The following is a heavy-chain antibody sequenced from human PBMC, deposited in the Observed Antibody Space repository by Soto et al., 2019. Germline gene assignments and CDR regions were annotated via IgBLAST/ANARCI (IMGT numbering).Heavy chain of an antibody. Sequence: EVQLVESGGGLVKPGGSLRLSCAASGFTFSSYSMNWVRQAPGKGLEWVSSISSSSSYIYYADSVKGRFTISRDNAKNSLYLQINSLRAEYTAVYYCARDGDYVWGSYRWSDAFDIWGQGTMVTVSS. D-gene: IGHD3-16*02. CDR1: GFTFSSYS. CDR3: ARDGDYVWGSYRWSDAFDI. CDR2: ISSSSSYI. J-gene: IGHJ3*02. V-gene: IGHV3-21*01.